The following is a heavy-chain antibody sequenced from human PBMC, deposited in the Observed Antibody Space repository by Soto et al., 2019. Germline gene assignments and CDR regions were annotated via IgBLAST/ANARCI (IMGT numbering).Heavy chain of an antibody. CDR1: GYSFAGYW. CDR2: IDPSDSQT. Sequence: GESLKISCKGSGYSFAGYWITWVRQKPGKGPEWMGRIDPSDSQTYYSPSFRGHVTISVTKSITTVFLQWSSLRASDTAMYYCARQIYDSDTGPNFQYYFDSWGQGTPVTVSS. CDR3: ARQIYDSDTGPNFQYYFDS. D-gene: IGHD3-22*01. J-gene: IGHJ4*02. V-gene: IGHV5-10-1*01.